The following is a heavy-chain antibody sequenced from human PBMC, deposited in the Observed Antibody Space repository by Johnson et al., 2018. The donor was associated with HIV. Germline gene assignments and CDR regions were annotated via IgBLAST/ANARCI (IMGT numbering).Heavy chain of an antibody. CDR2: ISSSGSTI. CDR1: GFTFSDYY. D-gene: IGHD1-26*01. CDR3: ARDRVGATAFDI. J-gene: IGHJ3*02. Sequence: QVQLVESGGGLVKPGGSLRLSCAASGFTFSDYYMSWIRQAPGKGLEWVSYISSSGSTIYYADSVKGRFTISSDNAKNSLYLQMNSLRAEETAVDYSARDRVGATAFDIWGHGTMVTVSS. V-gene: IGHV3-11*04.